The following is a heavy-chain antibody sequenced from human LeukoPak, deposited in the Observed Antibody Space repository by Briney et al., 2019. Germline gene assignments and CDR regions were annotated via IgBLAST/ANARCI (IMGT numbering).Heavy chain of an antibody. V-gene: IGHV3-72*01. D-gene: IGHD3-22*01. CDR3: TRIFYYGTRGYYPDF. CDR2: SKNKDYAYST. CDR1: GFTFSDHH. Sequence: GGSLRLSCAASGFTFSDHHMDWVRQAPGKGLEWIGRSKNKDYAYSTVYAASVKGRFTFSRDDPKNSLYLQMNSLTTEDTAVYYCTRIFYYGTRGYYPDFWGQGTPVTVSS. J-gene: IGHJ4*02.